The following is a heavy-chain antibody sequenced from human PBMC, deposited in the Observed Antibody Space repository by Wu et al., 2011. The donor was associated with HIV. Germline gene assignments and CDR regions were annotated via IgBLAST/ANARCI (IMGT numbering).Heavy chain of an antibody. D-gene: IGHD2-21*01. CDR1: TNTFSIYG. CDR3: AGGGRIDCFDI. CDR2: ISTYSGDT. V-gene: IGHV1-18*01. Sequence: QVQLVQSGPEVKKPGASVKVSCKTSTNTFSIYGVSWVRQARGQGLEWMGWISTYSGDTNYAKNLQDGVTITLNTSTTTVHMEVRNLRSDDTAVYYCAGGGRIDCFDIVGQGTMVTVSS. J-gene: IGHJ3*02.